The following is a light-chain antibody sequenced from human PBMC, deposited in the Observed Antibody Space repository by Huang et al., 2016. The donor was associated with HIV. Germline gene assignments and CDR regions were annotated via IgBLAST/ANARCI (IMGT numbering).Light chain of an antibody. J-gene: IGKJ1*01. V-gene: IGKV4-1*01. CDR1: QRLLKTSNNKNC. CDR2: GAS. Sequence: DIVVTQSPDSLALSLGDRASINCTASQRLLKTSNNKNCLSWYQLKPGQPPTLLIYGASTREAGVPDRFTGSGSGTDFTRTIASLQAEDVAVYFCHQYYNAPQTFGQGTKVEVK. CDR3: HQYYNAPQT.